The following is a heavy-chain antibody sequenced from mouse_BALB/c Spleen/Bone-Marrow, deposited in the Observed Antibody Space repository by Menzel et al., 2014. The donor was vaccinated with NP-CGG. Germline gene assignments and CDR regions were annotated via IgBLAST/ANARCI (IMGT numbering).Heavy chain of an antibody. Sequence: EVKLVESGGGLVKSGGSLKLSCAASGFSFNSYGMSWVRQTPEKRLEWVATISGGGSYTFYPDSVKGRFTISRDNAKKNLCLQLSSLRSEDTALYFCARHAYYDQTEVSFVYWGQGTLVSVS. CDR1: GFSFNSYG. V-gene: IGHV5-9-2*01. CDR3: ARHAYYDQTEVSFVY. CDR2: ISGGGSYT. D-gene: IGHD2-4*01. J-gene: IGHJ3*01.